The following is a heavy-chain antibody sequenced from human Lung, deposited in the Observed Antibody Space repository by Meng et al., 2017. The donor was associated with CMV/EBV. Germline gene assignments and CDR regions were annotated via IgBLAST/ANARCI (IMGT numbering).Heavy chain of an antibody. V-gene: IGHV4-34*01. D-gene: IGHD3-3*01. J-gene: IGHJ5*02. CDR3: ARDPFSGEVYRGVDP. CDR1: GGTFSGYY. CDR2: VNHRGST. Sequence: SETLSLXXAVYGGTFSGYYWTWIRQPPGKGLEWIGEVNHRGSTNYNPSLKSRVTISADTSKNQFSLRLSSVTAADTAVYYCARDPFSGEVYRGVDPWGQGTLVTVSS.